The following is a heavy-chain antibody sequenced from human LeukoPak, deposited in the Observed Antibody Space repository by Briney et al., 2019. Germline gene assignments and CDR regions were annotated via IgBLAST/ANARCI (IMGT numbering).Heavy chain of an antibody. J-gene: IGHJ4*02. Sequence: GGSLRLSCAASGFTFSSYAMSWARQAPGKGLEWVSGISGNGGGTYYADSVKGRFTISRDNSKNTLYLQMNSLRAEDTAVYYCVKTIGYCSGGSCYPFDYWGQGTLVTVSS. CDR2: ISGNGGGT. D-gene: IGHD2-15*01. V-gene: IGHV3-23*01. CDR1: GFTFSSYA. CDR3: VKTIGYCSGGSCYPFDY.